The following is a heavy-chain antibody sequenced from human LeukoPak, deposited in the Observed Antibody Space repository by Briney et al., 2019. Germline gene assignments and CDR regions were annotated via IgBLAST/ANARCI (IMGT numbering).Heavy chain of an antibody. CDR1: GFTFSNYW. J-gene: IGHJ4*02. CDR3: ARDKYCTDGNCDGGSKFDY. CDR2: IKEDGSEK. V-gene: IGHV3-7*01. D-gene: IGHD2-15*01. Sequence: PGGSLRLSCAASGFTFSNYWMSWVRQVPGKGLEWVANIKEDGSEKNYVDSVKGRFTISRDNAKNSLYLQMNSLRAEDTGVYYCARDKYCTDGNCDGGSKFDYWGQGTLVTVSS.